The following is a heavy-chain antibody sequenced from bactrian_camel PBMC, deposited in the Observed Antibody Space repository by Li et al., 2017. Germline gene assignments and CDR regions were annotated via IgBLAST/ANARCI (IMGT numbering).Heavy chain of an antibody. V-gene: IGHV3S53*01. CDR2: IDRDGRS. CDR1: VYTTGLWC. CDR3: AADREDVWYDEACRVVAPRVGY. Sequence: HVQLVESGGGTVQHGESRRLSCTSNVYTTGLWCMAWFRHGRGKQGEGVATIDRDGRSSYADSVKGRFTISKDNAKNALLLQMTNLKPQDTAMYYCAADREDVWYDEACRVVAPRVGYWGEGTQVTVS. J-gene: IGHJ4*01. D-gene: IGHD7*01.